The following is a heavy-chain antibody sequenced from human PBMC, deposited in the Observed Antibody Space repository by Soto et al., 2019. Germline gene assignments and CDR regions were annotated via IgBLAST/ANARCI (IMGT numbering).Heavy chain of an antibody. V-gene: IGHV3-21*01. CDR3: ARVLAAAGPTIRAFIDY. D-gene: IGHD6-13*01. Sequence: EVQLVESGGGLVKPGGSLRLSCAASGFTFSSYSMNWVRQAPGKGLEWVSSISSSSSYIYYADSVKGRFTISRDNAKNSLYLQMNSLRAEDTAVYYCARVLAAAGPTIRAFIDYWGQGTLVTVSS. CDR2: ISSSSSYI. J-gene: IGHJ4*02. CDR1: GFTFSSYS.